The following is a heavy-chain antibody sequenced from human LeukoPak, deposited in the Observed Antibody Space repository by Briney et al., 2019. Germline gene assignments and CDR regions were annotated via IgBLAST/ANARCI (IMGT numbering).Heavy chain of an antibody. CDR1: GFTFSSYG. J-gene: IGHJ4*02. Sequence: GGSLRLSCAASGFTFSSYGMHWVRQAPGKGLEWVAFIRYDGSNKYYADSVKGRFTISRDNSKNTLYLQMNSLRAEDTAVYYCAKEDRAQLWFVYWGQGTLVTVSS. V-gene: IGHV3-30*02. CDR2: IRYDGSNK. CDR3: AKEDRAQLWFVY. D-gene: IGHD5-18*01.